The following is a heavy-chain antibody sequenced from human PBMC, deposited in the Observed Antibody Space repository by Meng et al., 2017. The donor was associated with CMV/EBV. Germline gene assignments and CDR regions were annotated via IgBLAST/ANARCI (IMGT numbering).Heavy chain of an antibody. CDR2: ISYDGSNK. D-gene: IGHD2-2*02. CDR1: GFTFSSYW. V-gene: IGHV3-30*03. CDR3: ARDSVAGLYCSSTSCYRSAYYYYGMDV. J-gene: IGHJ6*02. Sequence: GGSLRLSCAASGFTFSSYWMSWVRQAPGKGLEWVAVISYDGSNKYYADSVKGRFTISRDNSKNTLYLQMNSLRAEDTAVYYCARDSVAGLYCSSTSCYRSAYYYYGMDVWGQGTTVTVSS.